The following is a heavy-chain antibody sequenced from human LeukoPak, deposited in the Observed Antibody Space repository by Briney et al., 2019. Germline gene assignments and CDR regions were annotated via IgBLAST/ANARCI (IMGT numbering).Heavy chain of an antibody. D-gene: IGHD1-20*01. J-gene: IGHJ4*02. CDR2: IYHSGST. V-gene: IGHV4-59*12. CDR3: ARGYNWNYLDY. CDR1: GGSISSYY. Sequence: SETLSLTCTVSGGSISSYYWSWIRQPPGKGLEWIGYIYHSGSTYYNPSLKSRVTISVDRSKNQFSLKLSSVTAADTAVYYCARGYNWNYLDYWGQGTLVTVSS.